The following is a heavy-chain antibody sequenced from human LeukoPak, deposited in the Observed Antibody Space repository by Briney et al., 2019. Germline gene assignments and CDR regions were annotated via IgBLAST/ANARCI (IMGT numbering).Heavy chain of an antibody. CDR1: GYAFTSHG. V-gene: IGHV1-18*01. J-gene: IGHJ4*02. D-gene: IGHD3-22*01. CDR2: ISAYNGNT. Sequence: ASVKVSCKPSGYAFTSHGITWVRQAPGQVLEWVGWISAYNGNTKYAQKFQGRVTMTTDASTSTVYMELRSLRSDDTAVYYCARGSPPRRNYDSSGYYSYYFDYWGQGTLVTVSS. CDR3: ARGSPPRRNYDSSGYYSYYFDY.